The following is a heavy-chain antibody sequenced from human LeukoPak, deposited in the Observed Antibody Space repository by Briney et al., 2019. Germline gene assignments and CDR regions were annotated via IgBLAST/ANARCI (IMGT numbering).Heavy chain of an antibody. CDR1: GFTFSSYA. Sequence: GGSLRLSCAASGFTFSSYAMSWVRQAPGKGLEWVSAISGSGGSTYYADSVKGRFTISRDNSKNTLYLQMNSLRAEDTAVYYCAKASNCSSTSCYLSCYYYGMDVWGQGTTVTVSS. CDR3: AKASNCSSTSCYLSCYYYGMDV. D-gene: IGHD2-2*01. J-gene: IGHJ6*02. CDR2: ISGSGGST. V-gene: IGHV3-23*01.